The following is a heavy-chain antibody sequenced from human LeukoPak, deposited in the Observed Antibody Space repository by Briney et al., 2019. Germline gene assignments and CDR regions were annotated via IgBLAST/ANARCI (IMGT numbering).Heavy chain of an antibody. V-gene: IGHV3-7*03. D-gene: IGHD3-22*01. CDR1: GFTFSSYW. Sequence: GGSLRLSCAASGFTFSSYWMSWVRQAPGKGLEWVANIKQDGSEKYYVDSVKGRFTISRDNSKNTLYLQMSSLRVEDTAVYYCVKGSGSSGYYPLNYWGQGTLVTVSS. J-gene: IGHJ4*02. CDR3: VKGSGSSGYYPLNY. CDR2: IKQDGSEK.